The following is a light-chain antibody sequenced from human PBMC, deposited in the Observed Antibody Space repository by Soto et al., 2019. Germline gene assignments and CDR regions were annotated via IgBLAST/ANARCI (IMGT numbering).Light chain of an antibody. CDR2: EAS. V-gene: IGKV1-5*03. Sequence: DIQMTQSPSTLSASVGDRVTITCRASQSIKSWLAWYQQKPGKAPKLLIYEASSLESGVPSRFGGSGSGTEFTLTISSLQSEDFAVYYCQQYNTWRSITFGQGTRLEIK. CDR1: QSIKSW. CDR3: QQYNTWRSIT. J-gene: IGKJ5*01.